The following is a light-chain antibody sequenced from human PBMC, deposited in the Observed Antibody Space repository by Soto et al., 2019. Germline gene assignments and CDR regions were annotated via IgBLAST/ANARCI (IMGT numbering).Light chain of an antibody. J-gene: IGKJ1*01. V-gene: IGKV2-28*01. CDR2: LGS. CDR3: MPPIQSWT. Sequence: DIVMTQSPLSLPVTPGEPASISCRSSQSLLHSNGYNYLDWYLQKPGQSPQLLIYLGSNRASGVPDRFNGSGSGTDFTLNISRVEAEDVGVYCCMPPIQSWTFGQGTQVEIK. CDR1: QSLLHSNGYNY.